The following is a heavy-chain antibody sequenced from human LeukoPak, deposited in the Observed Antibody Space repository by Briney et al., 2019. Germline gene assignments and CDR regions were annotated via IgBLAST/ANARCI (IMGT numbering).Heavy chain of an antibody. CDR3: ARVDGSCSGGSCPSGNWFDP. J-gene: IGHJ5*02. V-gene: IGHV4-39*07. D-gene: IGHD2-15*01. Sequence: SETLSLTCTVSGGSISSNNYYWGWIRQPPGKGLEWIGSIYYSGSTYYNPSLKSRVTISVDTSKNQFSLKLTSVTAADTAVYYCARVDGSCSGGSCPSGNWFDPWGQGTLVTVSS. CDR2: IYYSGST. CDR1: GGSISSNNYY.